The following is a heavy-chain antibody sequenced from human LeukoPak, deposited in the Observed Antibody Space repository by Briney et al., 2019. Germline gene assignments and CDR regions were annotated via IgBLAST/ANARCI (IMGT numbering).Heavy chain of an antibody. J-gene: IGHJ4*02. Sequence: SETLSLTCAVSGGSISSGGYSWSWIRQPPGKGLEWIGYIYHSGSTNYNPSLKSRVTISVDTSKNQFSLKLSSVTAADTAVYYCARGRAGYYDSSGYQDYWGQGTLVTVSS. CDR3: ARGRAGYYDSSGYQDY. V-gene: IGHV4-30-2*01. D-gene: IGHD3-22*01. CDR1: GGSISSGGYS. CDR2: IYHSGST.